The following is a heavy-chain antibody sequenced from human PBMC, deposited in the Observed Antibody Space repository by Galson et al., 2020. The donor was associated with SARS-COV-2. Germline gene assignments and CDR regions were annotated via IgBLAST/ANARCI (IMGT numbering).Heavy chain of an antibody. J-gene: IGHJ1*01. CDR2: IYYSGST. V-gene: IGHV4-39*01. CDR1: GGSISSSSYY. D-gene: IGHD2-15*01. CDR3: ARIVVPQYFQH. Sequence: SETLSLTCTVSGGSISSSSYYWGWIRQPPGKGLEWIGRIYYSGSTYYNPSLKSRVTITVDTSKNQFSLKLSSVTAADTAVYYCARIVVPQYFQHWGQGTLVTVSS.